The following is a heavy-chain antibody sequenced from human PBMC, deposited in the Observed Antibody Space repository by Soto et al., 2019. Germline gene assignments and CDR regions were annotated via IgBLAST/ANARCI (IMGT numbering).Heavy chain of an antibody. CDR2: IYYSGST. D-gene: IGHD2-2*01. CDR1: GGSISSGGHY. CDR3: ARVLPRAPYAMDV. Sequence: QVQLQESGPGLVKPSETLSLPCSVSGGSISSGGHYWSWIRQPPGEGLEWIGYIYYSGSTYYNPSLKRRITISVDTSKNQFSLKLTSVTAADTAVYYCARVLPRAPYAMDVWGQGTTVTVSS. J-gene: IGHJ6*02. V-gene: IGHV4-31*03.